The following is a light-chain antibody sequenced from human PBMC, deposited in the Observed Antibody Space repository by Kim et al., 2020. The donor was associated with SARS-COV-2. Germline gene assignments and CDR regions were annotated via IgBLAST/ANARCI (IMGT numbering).Light chain of an antibody. CDR2: EVR. CDR1: SSDIGGYDY. CDR3: GSYAGSNNYV. Sequence: QSVTISCTGTSSDIGGYDYVSWYQQHPGKAPKLTMYEVRKRPSGVPDRFYGSKSGNTASLTVSALQAEDEADYYCGSYAGSNNYVFGTGTKVTVL. J-gene: IGLJ1*01. V-gene: IGLV2-8*01.